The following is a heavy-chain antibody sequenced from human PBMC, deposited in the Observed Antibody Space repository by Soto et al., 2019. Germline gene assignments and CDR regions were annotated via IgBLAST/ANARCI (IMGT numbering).Heavy chain of an antibody. CDR2: IYYSAST. V-gene: IGHV4-59*08. CDR1: RGSIHSYY. CDR3: ARHIPYCGGECYSLDY. J-gene: IGHJ4*02. Sequence: PSETLSLPCTVSRGSIHSYYCSWIRQPPGKGLEWIGYIYYSASTNYSPSLKSRVTISVDTSKNQFSLNLSSVTAADTAVYYWARHIPYCGGECYSLDYWGQGTLVTVS. D-gene: IGHD2-21*01.